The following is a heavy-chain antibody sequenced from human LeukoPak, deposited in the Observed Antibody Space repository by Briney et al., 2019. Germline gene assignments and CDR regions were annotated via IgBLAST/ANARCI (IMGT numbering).Heavy chain of an antibody. CDR2: TNHSGST. CDR1: GGSFSSYY. J-gene: IGHJ5*02. V-gene: IGHV4-34*01. D-gene: IGHD2-2*02. CDR3: ARHIHFLNWFDP. Sequence: PSETLSLTCAVYGGSFSSYYWSWIRQPPGKGLEWIGETNHSGSTNYNPSLKSRVTISVDTSKNQFSLKLSSVTAADTAVYYCARHIHFLNWFDPWGQGTLVTVSS.